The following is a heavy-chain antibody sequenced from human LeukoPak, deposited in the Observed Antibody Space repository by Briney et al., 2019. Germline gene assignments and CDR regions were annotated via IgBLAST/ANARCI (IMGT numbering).Heavy chain of an antibody. J-gene: IGHJ4*02. V-gene: IGHV3-74*01. CDR1: GFPFSTYW. D-gene: IGHD5-24*01. CDR3: ARAGYRDAYNL. Sequence: GGSLRLSCAASGFPFSTYWMDWVRQGPGKGLVWVSRINSDGSSTRYADSVKGRFTISRDNAKNTMSLQMNSLRAEDTAVYYCARAGYRDAYNLWGQGTLVTVSS. CDR2: INSDGSST.